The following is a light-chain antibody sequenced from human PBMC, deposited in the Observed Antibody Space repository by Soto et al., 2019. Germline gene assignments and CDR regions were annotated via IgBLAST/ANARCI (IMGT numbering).Light chain of an antibody. Sequence: DIQMTQSPSTLSASVGDRVTITCRASQSIDTWLAWYQQKPGKAPKLLIYRASSLESGVPSRFSGSGSGTDFTLTFSSMQHDDFTTYYCQRYDTYPGTFGPGTKVDIK. CDR3: QRYDTYPGT. CDR1: QSIDTW. V-gene: IGKV1-5*03. J-gene: IGKJ3*01. CDR2: RAS.